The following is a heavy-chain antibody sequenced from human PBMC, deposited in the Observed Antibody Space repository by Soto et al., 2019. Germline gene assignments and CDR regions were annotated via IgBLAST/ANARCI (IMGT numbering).Heavy chain of an antibody. CDR2: ISSSSRYT. V-gene: IGHV3-11*06. J-gene: IGHJ6*02. CDR3: ARGYYYYGMDV. CDR1: GFTFRYYY. Sequence: QVQLVESGGGLVKPGGSLSLSCAASGFTFRYYYMSWIRQAPGKGLEWGSYISSSSRYTNYADSVKGRFTISRDNAKNSLYLQMNSLRAEDTAVYYCARGYYYYGMDVWGQGTTVTVSS.